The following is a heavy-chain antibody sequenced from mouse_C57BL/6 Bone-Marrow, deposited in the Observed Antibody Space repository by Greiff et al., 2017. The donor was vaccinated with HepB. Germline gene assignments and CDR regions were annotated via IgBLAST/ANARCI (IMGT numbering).Heavy chain of an antibody. V-gene: IGHV1-64*01. J-gene: IGHJ1*03. CDR3: AREWNWDAPPLDCYVDV. CDR1: GYTFTSYW. Sequence: QVHVKQPGAELVKPGASVKLSCKASGYTFTSYWMHWVKQRPGQGLEWIGRIHPNSGSTNYNEKFKSKATLTVDKSSSTAYMQLSSLTSEDSAVYYGAREWNWDAPPLDCYVDVWGTGTTVTVSS. CDR2: IHPNSGST. D-gene: IGHD4-1*01.